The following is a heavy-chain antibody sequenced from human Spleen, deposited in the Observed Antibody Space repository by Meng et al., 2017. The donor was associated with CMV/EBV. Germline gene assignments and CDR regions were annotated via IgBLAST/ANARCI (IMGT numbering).Heavy chain of an antibody. CDR1: GFTVSSNY. CDR2: ISSSGSTI. Sequence: GESLKISCAASGFTVSSNYMSWVRQAPGKGLEWVSYISSSGSTIYYADSVKGRFTISRDNAKNSLYLQMNSLRAEDTAVYYCARGGGFLEWLDYWGQGTTVTVSS. J-gene: IGHJ4*02. V-gene: IGHV3-11*04. D-gene: IGHD3-3*01. CDR3: ARGGGFLEWLDY.